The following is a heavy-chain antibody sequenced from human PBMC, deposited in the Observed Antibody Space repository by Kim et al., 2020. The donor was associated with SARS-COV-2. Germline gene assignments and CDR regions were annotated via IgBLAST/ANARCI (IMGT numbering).Heavy chain of an antibody. CDR2: INTNTGNP. J-gene: IGHJ5*02. CDR1: GYTFTSYA. CDR3: ARPWFGESSNWFDP. V-gene: IGHV7-4-1*02. D-gene: IGHD3-10*01. Sequence: ASVKVSCKASGYTFTSYAMNWVRQAPGQGLEWMGWINTNTGNPTYAQGFTGRFVFSLDTSVSTAYLQISSLKAEDTAVYYCARPWFGESSNWFDPWCQGTLVTVSS.